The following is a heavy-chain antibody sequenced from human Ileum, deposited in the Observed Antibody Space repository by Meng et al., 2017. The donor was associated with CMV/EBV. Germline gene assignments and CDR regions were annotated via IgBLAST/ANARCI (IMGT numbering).Heavy chain of an antibody. CDR3: ARGRRPHITGTPLDP. Sequence: SGYTFTDYYIHWVRQAPGRGLEWMGWINPSGDTNYAQKFQGRVTMSRDTSTTTAFMELSRLQSDDTAIYYCARGRRPHITGTPLDPWGQGTLVTVSS. V-gene: IGHV1-2*02. D-gene: IGHD1-20*01. CDR2: INPSGDT. J-gene: IGHJ5*02. CDR1: GYTFTDYY.